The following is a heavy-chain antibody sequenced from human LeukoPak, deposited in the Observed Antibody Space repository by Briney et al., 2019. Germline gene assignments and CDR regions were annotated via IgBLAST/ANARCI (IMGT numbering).Heavy chain of an antibody. Sequence: GGSLRLSCAASGFTVSSNYMNWVRQAPGKGLEWVAVISYDGSNKYYADSVKGRFTISRDNSKNTLYLQMNSLRAEDTAVYYCARPPVGIAAAGYFDYWGQGTLVTVSS. CDR1: GFTVSSNY. J-gene: IGHJ4*02. D-gene: IGHD6-13*01. V-gene: IGHV3-30-3*01. CDR3: ARPPVGIAAAGYFDY. CDR2: ISYDGSNK.